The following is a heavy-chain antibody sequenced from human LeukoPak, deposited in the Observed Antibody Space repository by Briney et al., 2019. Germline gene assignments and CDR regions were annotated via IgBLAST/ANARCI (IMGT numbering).Heavy chain of an antibody. Sequence: GASVKVSCKTSGYTFTTYAIHWVRQAPGQRPEWMGWINAGNGNTKYSQKFQGRVTITRDTSASTAYMELSSLRSEDTAVYHCARVATKGSDYWGQGTLVTVSS. D-gene: IGHD5-12*01. CDR3: ARVATKGSDY. CDR1: GYTFTTYA. V-gene: IGHV1-3*01. CDR2: INAGNGNT. J-gene: IGHJ4*02.